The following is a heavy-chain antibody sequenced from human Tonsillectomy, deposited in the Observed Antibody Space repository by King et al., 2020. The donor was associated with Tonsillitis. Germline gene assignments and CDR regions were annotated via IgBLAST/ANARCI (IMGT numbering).Heavy chain of an antibody. J-gene: IGHJ2*01. V-gene: IGHV3-30*18. CDR2: IAYDASYE. D-gene: IGHD2-2*03. CDR3: AKVGIGLSDWSFDL. Sequence: VQLVESGGGVVQPGRSLRLSCAASGFTFSNYGMHWVRQAPGKGLEWVALIAYDASYENYADSVKGRFAISRDNSKNTLYLEMNSLRVEDTAVYYCAKVGIGLSDWSFDLWGRGPLVTVSS. CDR1: GFTFSNYG.